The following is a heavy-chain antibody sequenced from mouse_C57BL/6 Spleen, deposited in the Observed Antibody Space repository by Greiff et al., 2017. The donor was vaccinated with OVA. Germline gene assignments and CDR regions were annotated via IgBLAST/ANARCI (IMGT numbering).Heavy chain of an antibody. V-gene: IGHV7-3*01. Sequence: EVMLVESGGGLVQPGGSLSLSCAASGFTFTDYYMSWVRQPPGKALEWLGFIRNKANGYTTEYSASVKGRFTISRDNSQSILYLQMNALRAEDSATYYCARYCRSRGNYFDYWGQGTTLTVSS. CDR1: GFTFTDYY. CDR3: ARYCRSRGNYFDY. J-gene: IGHJ2*01. CDR2: IRNKANGYTT.